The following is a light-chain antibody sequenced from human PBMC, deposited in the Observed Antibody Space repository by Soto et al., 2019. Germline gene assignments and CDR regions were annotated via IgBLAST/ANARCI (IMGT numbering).Light chain of an antibody. CDR1: SSNIGAGYD. CDR2: EVS. CDR3: SSYTISSTLV. Sequence: QSVLTQPPSVSGAPGQRVTISCTGSSSNIGAGYDVHWYQQLPGTAPKLMIYEVSNRPSGVSDRFSGSKSGNTASLTISGLQTEDEADYYCSSYTISSTLVFGGGTKLTVL. J-gene: IGLJ2*01. V-gene: IGLV1-40*01.